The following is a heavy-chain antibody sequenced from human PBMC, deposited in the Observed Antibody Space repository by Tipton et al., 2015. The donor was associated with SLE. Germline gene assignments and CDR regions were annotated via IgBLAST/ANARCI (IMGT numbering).Heavy chain of an antibody. V-gene: IGHV4-31*03. J-gene: IGHJ4*02. Sequence: TLSLTCNVSGGSISSGGYYWSWIRQHPGKGLEWIGYIYDSKSTYYNPSLRSRLTISLDRSNDQFSLKVNSMTAADTAVYHCARGYYESNGYYSFDYWGLGALVTASS. CDR2: IYDSKST. CDR1: GGSISSGGYY. D-gene: IGHD3-22*01. CDR3: ARGYYESNGYYSFDY.